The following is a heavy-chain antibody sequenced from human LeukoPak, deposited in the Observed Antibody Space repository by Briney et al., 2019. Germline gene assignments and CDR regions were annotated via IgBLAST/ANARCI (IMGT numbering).Heavy chain of an antibody. V-gene: IGHV1-8*02. CDR3: AIFYVVVVTAPTEADY. J-gene: IGHJ4*02. CDR1: GGTFSSYA. D-gene: IGHD2-21*02. CDR2: MNPNSGNT. Sequence: ASVKVSCKASGGTFSSYAINWVRQATGQGLEWMGWMNPNSGNTGYAQKFQGRVTMTRNTSISTAYMELSSLRSEDTAVYYCAIFYVVVVTAPTEADYWGQGTLVTVSS.